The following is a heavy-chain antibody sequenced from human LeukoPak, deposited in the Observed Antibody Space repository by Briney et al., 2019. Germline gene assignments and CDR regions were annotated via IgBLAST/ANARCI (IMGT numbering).Heavy chain of an antibody. V-gene: IGHV4-4*02. J-gene: IGHJ6*02. CDR2: IYYSGST. CDR1: GGSISSSNW. Sequence: KSSETLSLTCAVSGGSISSSNWWSWVRQPPGKGLEWIGYIYYSGSTNYNPSLKSRVTISVDTSKNQFSLKLSSVTAADTAVYYCARARRGGNSLDVWGQGTTVTVSS. CDR3: ARARRGGNSLDV. D-gene: IGHD4-23*01.